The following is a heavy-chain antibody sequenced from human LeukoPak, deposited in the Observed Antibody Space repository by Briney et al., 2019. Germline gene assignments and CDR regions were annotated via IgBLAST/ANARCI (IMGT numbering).Heavy chain of an antibody. CDR2: ISSGGTP. Sequence: GGSLRLSGAASGFTVSTNYMSWVRQAPGKGLEWVSVISSGGTPYYADSVKGRFTISRDSSENPLYLQMHSLRAEDPDVYYCARGGAGYAFDYWGQGTLVTVSS. V-gene: IGHV3-66*02. D-gene: IGHD5-12*01. CDR1: GFTVSTNY. J-gene: IGHJ4*02. CDR3: ARGGAGYAFDY.